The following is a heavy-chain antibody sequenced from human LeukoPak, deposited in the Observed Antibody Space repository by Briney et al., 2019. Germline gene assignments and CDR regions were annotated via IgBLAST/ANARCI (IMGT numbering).Heavy chain of an antibody. Sequence: ESLKIPCKGSGYSFTTYWIGWVRQMPGKGLEWMGIIYPVDSDTTYSPSFQGQVTISADKSISTAYLQWSSLKASDTAMYYCASGDNSGYFRSPTEAYWGQGTLVTVSS. CDR2: IYPVDSDT. CDR1: GYSFTTYW. CDR3: ASGDNSGYFRSPTEAY. V-gene: IGHV5-51*01. D-gene: IGHD3-22*01. J-gene: IGHJ4*02.